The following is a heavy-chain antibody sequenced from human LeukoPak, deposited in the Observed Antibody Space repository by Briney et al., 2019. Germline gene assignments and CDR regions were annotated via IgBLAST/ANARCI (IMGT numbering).Heavy chain of an antibody. CDR2: ISGSGDSP. V-gene: IGHV3-23*01. J-gene: IGHJ4*02. D-gene: IGHD2-2*01. CDR1: GFTFSSYA. CDR3: AKTEIPAANPFFDY. Sequence: PAGSLRLSCAASGFTFSSYAMSWVRQAPGKGLEWLADISGSGDSPYYPDPVKRRFTISRDNSKNTVYLQMNSLRAEDTAVYYCAKTEIPAANPFFDYWGQGTLVTVSS.